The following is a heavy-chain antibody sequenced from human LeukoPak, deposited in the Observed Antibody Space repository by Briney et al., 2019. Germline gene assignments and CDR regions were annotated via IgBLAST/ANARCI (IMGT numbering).Heavy chain of an antibody. V-gene: IGHV3-30*18. Sequence: GSLRLSCAASGFTFSSYGMHWARQAPGKGLEWVAVISYDGSNKYYADSVKGRFTISRDNSKNTLYLQMNSLRAEDTAVYYCAKHLGDLPDYWGQGTLVTVSS. CDR1: GFTFSSYG. CDR2: ISYDGSNK. CDR3: AKHLGDLPDY. J-gene: IGHJ4*02.